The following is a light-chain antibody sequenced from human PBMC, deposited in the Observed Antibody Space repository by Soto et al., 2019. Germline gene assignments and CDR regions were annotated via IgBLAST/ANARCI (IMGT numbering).Light chain of an antibody. CDR3: QTWGTGMRV. Sequence: QSVRTQSPSASASLGTSVKVTCTLSSGHSSYAIAWHQQQPEKGPRYLMKVNSDGSHIKGDGIPDRFSGSSSGAERYLTISSLQSEDEADYYCQTWGTGMRVFGGETKLTVL. J-gene: IGLJ3*02. CDR1: SGHSSYA. CDR2: VNSDGSH. V-gene: IGLV4-69*01.